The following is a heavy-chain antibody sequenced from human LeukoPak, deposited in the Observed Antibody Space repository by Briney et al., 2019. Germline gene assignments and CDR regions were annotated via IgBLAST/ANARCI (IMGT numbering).Heavy chain of an antibody. Sequence: GGSLRLSCAVSGFTVSSNYMTWVRQAPGKGLEWVSIIYSGGSTYYADSVKGRFTISRDNSKNILYLQMNSLRAEDTALYYCARVGYTGTWYSSPPFDYWGQGTLVTVSS. CDR1: GFTVSSNY. CDR3: ARVGYTGTWYSSPPFDY. V-gene: IGHV3-66*01. D-gene: IGHD6-13*01. J-gene: IGHJ4*02. CDR2: IYSGGST.